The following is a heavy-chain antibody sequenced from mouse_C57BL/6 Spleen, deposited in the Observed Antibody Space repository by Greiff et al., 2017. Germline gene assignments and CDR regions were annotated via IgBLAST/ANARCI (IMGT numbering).Heavy chain of an antibody. CDR2: IYPGDGAT. J-gene: IGHJ3*01. V-gene: IGHV1-82*01. D-gene: IGHD3-2*02. CDR1: GYAFSSSW. CDR3: ARGDSSGAWFAY. Sequence: QVQLQQSGPELVKPGASVKISCKASGYAFSSSWMNWVKQRPGTGLEWIGRIYPGDGATNYNGKFKGKATLTADKSSSTAYMQLSSLTSDDSAVYFCARGDSSGAWFAYWGQGTLVTVSA.